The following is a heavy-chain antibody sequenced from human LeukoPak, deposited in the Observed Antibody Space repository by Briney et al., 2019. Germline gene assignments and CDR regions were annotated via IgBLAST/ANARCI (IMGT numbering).Heavy chain of an antibody. V-gene: IGHV4-34*01. CDR2: INHSGST. D-gene: IGHD6-13*01. CDR3: ARGLKYSSSS. Sequence: PSETLSLTCAVYGGSFSGYYWSWIRQPPGKGLEWIGEINHSGSTNYNPSLKSRVTISVDTSKNQFSLKLSSVTAADTAVYYCARGLKYSSSSWGQGTLVTVSS. J-gene: IGHJ4*02. CDR1: GGSFSGYY.